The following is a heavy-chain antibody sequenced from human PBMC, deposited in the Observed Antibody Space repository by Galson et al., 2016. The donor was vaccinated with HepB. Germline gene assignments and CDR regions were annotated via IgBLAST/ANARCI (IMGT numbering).Heavy chain of an antibody. CDR3: ARGKGRKGATSYRYWYYDA. CDR1: GGSFSGYF. J-gene: IGHJ2*01. Sequence: SETLSLTCAVNGGSFSGYFWGWIRQSPGKGLEWIGEISQGGTTNYNPSLKSRVTLLVDTSKNQFSLEVTSVTAADTAVYFCARGKGRKGATSYRYWYYDAWGRGAPVTVSS. V-gene: IGHV4-34*01. CDR2: ISQGGTT. D-gene: IGHD2-21*01.